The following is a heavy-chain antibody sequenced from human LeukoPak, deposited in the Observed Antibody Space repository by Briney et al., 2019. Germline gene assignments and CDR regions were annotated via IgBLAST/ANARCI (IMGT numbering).Heavy chain of an antibody. J-gene: IGHJ4*02. V-gene: IGHV3-48*03. D-gene: IGHD6-19*01. CDR2: ISSSGSTI. CDR1: GFTFSSYE. CDR3: AKDLEAVALDY. Sequence: GGSLRLSCAASGFTFSSYEMNWVRQAPGKGLEWVSYISSSGSTIYYADSVKGRFTISRDNSKNTLYLQMNSLRAEDTAVYYCAKDLEAVALDYWGQGTLVTVSS.